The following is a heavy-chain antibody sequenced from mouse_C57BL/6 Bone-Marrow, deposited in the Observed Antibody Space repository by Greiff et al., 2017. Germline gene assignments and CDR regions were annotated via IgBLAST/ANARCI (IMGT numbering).Heavy chain of an antibody. CDR3: ARSDYARGFSWFAY. J-gene: IGHJ3*01. V-gene: IGHV1-9*01. CDR1: GYTFTGYW. D-gene: IGHD2-4*01. Sequence: VQLQPSGAELMKPGASVKLSCKATGYTFTGYWIEWVKQRPGHGLEWIGEILPGSGSTNYNEKFKGKATFTADTSSNTASMQLSSLTPEDSAIYYCARSDYARGFSWFAYWGQGTLGTVSA. CDR2: ILPGSGST.